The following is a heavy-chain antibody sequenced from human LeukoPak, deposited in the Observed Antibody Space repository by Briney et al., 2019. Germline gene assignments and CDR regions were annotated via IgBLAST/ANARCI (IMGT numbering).Heavy chain of an antibody. CDR1: GFTFSSYG. V-gene: IGHV3-66*04. J-gene: IGHJ4*02. D-gene: IGHD6-13*01. CDR3: ARHRSSWFGSSFDY. Sequence: GGSLRLSCAASGFTFSSYGMHWVRQAPGKGLEWVSVIYSGGNTYYADSVKGRFTISRDNSKNTLYLQMNTLRAEDTAVYYCARHRSSWFGSSFDYWGQGTLVTVSS. CDR2: IYSGGNT.